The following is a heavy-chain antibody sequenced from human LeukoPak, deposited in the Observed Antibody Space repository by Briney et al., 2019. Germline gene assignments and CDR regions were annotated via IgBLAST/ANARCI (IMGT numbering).Heavy chain of an antibody. D-gene: IGHD6-19*01. Sequence: ASVKVSCKASGYTFTNYGISWVRQAPGQGLEWVGWISAYNGNINYAQKLQGRVTMTTDTSTSTAYMELRSLRSDDTALYFCARSPIARVAATTPYYMDVWGKGTTVTISS. CDR3: ARSPIARVAATTPYYMDV. CDR2: ISAYNGNI. V-gene: IGHV1-18*01. CDR1: GYTFTNYG. J-gene: IGHJ6*03.